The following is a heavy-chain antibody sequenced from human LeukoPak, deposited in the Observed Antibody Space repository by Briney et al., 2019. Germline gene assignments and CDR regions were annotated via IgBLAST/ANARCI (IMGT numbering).Heavy chain of an antibody. V-gene: IGHV1-46*01. D-gene: IGHD5-12*01. CDR2: INPSGDST. Sequence: GDSVKVSCKASGYTFTSYYMHWVRQAPGQGLEWMGTINPSGDSTNYAQKFQGRVTLTRDTSTSTLYMELSSLRSEDTAMYYCARGGGYALSYWGQGTLVIVSS. CDR3: ARGGGYALSY. J-gene: IGHJ4*02. CDR1: GYTFTSYY.